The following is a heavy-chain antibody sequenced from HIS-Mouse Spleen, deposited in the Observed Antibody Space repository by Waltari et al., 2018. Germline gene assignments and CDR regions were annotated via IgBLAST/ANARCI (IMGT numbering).Heavy chain of an antibody. CDR2: IYSGGST. D-gene: IGHD6-6*01. Sequence: EVQLVESGGGLIQPGGSLSLSCAASGFTVSSNYMSWVRQAPGKGLEWVSVIYSGGSTYDAGSGKGRFTISRDNSKNTLYLQMNSLRAEDTAVYYCARDTVIAARSYGMDVWGQGTTVTVSS. J-gene: IGHJ6*02. V-gene: IGHV3-53*01. CDR3: ARDTVIAARSYGMDV. CDR1: GFTVSSNY.